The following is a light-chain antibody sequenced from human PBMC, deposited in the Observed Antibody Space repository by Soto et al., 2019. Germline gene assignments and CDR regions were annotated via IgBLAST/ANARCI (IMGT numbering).Light chain of an antibody. J-gene: IGKJ4*01. CDR1: QSVSSN. Sequence: EIVMTQSPAALSVSPGERATLSCRASQSVSSNLAWYQQKSGQAPRLLIYAASTRATGIPARFSGSGSGTEFTLTISSLQSEDFALYYCQQYNNWPPLTFGGGTKVEI. CDR2: AAS. V-gene: IGKV3-15*01. CDR3: QQYNNWPPLT.